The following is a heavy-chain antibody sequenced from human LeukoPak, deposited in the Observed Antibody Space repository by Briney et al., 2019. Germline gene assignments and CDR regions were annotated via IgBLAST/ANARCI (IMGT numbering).Heavy chain of an antibody. V-gene: IGHV1-18*01. CDR2: ISAYNGNT. J-gene: IGHJ6*02. CDR1: GYTFTSYG. Sequence: ASVKVSCKASGYTFTSYGISWVRQAPGQGLEWMGWISAYNGNTNYAQKLQGRVTMTTDTSTSTAYMELRSLRSDDTAVYYCARDRRYGDYYGMDVWDQGTTVTVSS. CDR3: ARDRRYGDYYGMDV. D-gene: IGHD4-17*01.